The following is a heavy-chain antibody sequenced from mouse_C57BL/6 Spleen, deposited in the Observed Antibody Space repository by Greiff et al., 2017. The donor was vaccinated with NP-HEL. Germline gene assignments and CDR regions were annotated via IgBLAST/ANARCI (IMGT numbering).Heavy chain of an antibody. V-gene: IGHV1-62-2*01. J-gene: IGHJ3*01. CDR2: FYPGSGSI. D-gene: IGHD1-1*01. Sequence: QVQLKQSGAELVKPGASVKLSCKASGYTFTEYTIHWVKQRSGQGLEWIGWFYPGSGSIKYNEKFKDKATLTADKSSSTVYMELSRLTSEDSAVYFCARHEGYGSRRDPAWFAYWGQGTLVTVSA. CDR3: ARHEGYGSRRDPAWFAY. CDR1: GYTFTEYT.